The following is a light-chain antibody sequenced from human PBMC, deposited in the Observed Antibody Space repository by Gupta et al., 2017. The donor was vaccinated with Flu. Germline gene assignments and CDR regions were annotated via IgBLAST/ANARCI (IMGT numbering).Light chain of an antibody. J-gene: IGLJ1*01. CDR1: SNDVGGYNY. CDR3: SSYAGSTNFYV. CDR2: EVD. Sequence: QSALTQPPSASGSPGQSVAISCTGTSNDVGGYNYVSWYQQHPGKAPKLMIYEVDRRPSGVPDRFSGSKSGNTASLTVSGLRAEDEADYFCSSYAGSTNFYVFGTGTKVTVL. V-gene: IGLV2-8*01.